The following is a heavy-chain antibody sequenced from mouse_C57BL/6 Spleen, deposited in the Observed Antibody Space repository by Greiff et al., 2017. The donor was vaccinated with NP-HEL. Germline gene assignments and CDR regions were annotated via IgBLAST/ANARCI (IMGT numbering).Heavy chain of an antibody. J-gene: IGHJ3*01. Sequence: VQLQQSGAELARSGASVKLSCKASGYNFKSYGISWVKQRTGQGLEWIGEIYPRSGNTYYNEKFKGKAKLTADKSPSTAYMELSSLTSEDSAVYFFSREEDYDCGFAYWLQRTLVPVAA. CDR1: GYNFKSYG. CDR2: IYPRSGNT. CDR3: SREEDYDCGFAY. D-gene: IGHD2-4*01. V-gene: IGHV1-81*01.